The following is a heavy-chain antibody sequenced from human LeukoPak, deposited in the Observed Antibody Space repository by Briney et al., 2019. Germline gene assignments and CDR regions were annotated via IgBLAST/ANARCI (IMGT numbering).Heavy chain of an antibody. CDR3: ARVGGSGWYVWYFDL. CDR2: ININEGP. Sequence: SETLSLTCTVSGGSISSYHWSWIRQPAGKGLEWIGHININEGPKYNPSLRSRVTMSADTSRNQYSLKLSSVTAADTAVYYCARVGGSGWYVWYFDLWGRGTLVTVSS. D-gene: IGHD6-19*01. V-gene: IGHV4-4*07. CDR1: GGSISSYH. J-gene: IGHJ2*01.